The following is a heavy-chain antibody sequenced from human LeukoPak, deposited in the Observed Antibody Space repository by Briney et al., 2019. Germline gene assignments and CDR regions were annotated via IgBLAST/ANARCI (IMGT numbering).Heavy chain of an antibody. Sequence: SETLSLTCTVSGGSISSGDYYWSWIRQPPGKGLEWIGYIYYSGSTYYNPSLKSRVTISVDTSKNQFSLKLSSVTAADTAVYYCAPYKRGEYYFDYWGQGTLVTVSS. J-gene: IGHJ4*02. D-gene: IGHD3-16*01. CDR2: IYYSGST. CDR3: APYKRGEYYFDY. CDR1: GGSISSGDYY. V-gene: IGHV4-30-4*01.